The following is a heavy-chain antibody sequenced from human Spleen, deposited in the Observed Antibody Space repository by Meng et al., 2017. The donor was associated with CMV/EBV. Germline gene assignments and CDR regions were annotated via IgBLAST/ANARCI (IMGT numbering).Heavy chain of an antibody. CDR2: ITHKGST. Sequence: LSCAVYGESFSGYFWSWIRQPPGQGLEWIGEITHKGSTNYNPTFKSRATILVDTSKNQFSLRLNSVNAADTAVYYCARSTREIEFDYWGQGTLSPSPQ. J-gene: IGHJ4*02. V-gene: IGHV4-34*01. CDR1: GESFSGYF. CDR3: ARSTREIEFDY.